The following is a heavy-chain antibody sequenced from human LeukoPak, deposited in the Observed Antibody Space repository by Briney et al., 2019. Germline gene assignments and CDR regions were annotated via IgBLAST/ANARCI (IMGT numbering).Heavy chain of an antibody. D-gene: IGHD4-17*01. Sequence: GGSLRLSCSASGFAFSAYAMHWVRQAPGKGLEYIAAIYSNGYSTYYIDSVRGRFTLSRDNSKNTVYLQMSSLRAGDTAVYYCVKEILVTTSPFDYWGQGTLVTVSS. V-gene: IGHV3-64D*06. CDR3: VKEILVTTSPFDY. CDR2: IYSNGYST. J-gene: IGHJ4*02. CDR1: GFAFSAYA.